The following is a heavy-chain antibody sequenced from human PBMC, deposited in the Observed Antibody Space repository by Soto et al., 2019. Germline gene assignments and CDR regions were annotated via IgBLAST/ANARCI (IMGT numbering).Heavy chain of an antibody. D-gene: IGHD2-15*01. CDR1: GYTFTSYY. CDR3: ARDLHCSGGSCGAFDI. Sequence: ASVKVSCKASGYTFTSYYMHWVRQAPGKGLEWMGIINPSGGSTSYAQKFQGRVTITADESTSTAYMELSSLRSEDTAVYYCARDLHCSGGSCGAFDIWGQGTMVTVSS. CDR2: INPSGGST. J-gene: IGHJ3*02. V-gene: IGHV1-46*01.